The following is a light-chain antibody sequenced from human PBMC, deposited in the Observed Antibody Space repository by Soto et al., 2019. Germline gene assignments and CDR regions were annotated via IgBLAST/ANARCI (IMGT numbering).Light chain of an antibody. CDR2: EVT. J-gene: IGLJ2*01. Sequence: QSVLTQPPSASGSPGQSVTISCTGTSSDVGGYNDVSWYQQYPGKAPKLMIYEVTKRPSGVPDRFSGSKSGSTASLTVSGLQAEDEDDYYCGSYAGSDKLLFGGGTKVTVL. V-gene: IGLV2-8*01. CDR3: GSYAGSDKLL. CDR1: SSDVGGYND.